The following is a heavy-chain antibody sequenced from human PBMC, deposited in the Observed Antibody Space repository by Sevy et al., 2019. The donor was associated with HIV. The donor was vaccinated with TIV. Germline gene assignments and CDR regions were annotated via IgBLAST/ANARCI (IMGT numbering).Heavy chain of an antibody. CDR1: GYSFTSYW. CDR2: IYPGDSDT. Sequence: GESLKISCKGSGYSFTSYWIGWERQMPGKGLEWMGIIYPGDSDTRYSPSFQGQVTISADKSISTAYLQWSSLKASDTAMYYCARHPPDYGDYADYWGQGTLVTVSS. D-gene: IGHD4-17*01. CDR3: ARHPPDYGDYADY. V-gene: IGHV5-51*01. J-gene: IGHJ4*02.